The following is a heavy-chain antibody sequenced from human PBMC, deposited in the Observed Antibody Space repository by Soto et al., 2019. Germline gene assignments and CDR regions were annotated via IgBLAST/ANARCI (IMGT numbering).Heavy chain of an antibody. J-gene: IGHJ4*02. Sequence: QVQLQESGPGLVKPSQTLSLTCSVSGASTVSHYHWTWIRQPPGKGLEWMGYIFNSGTTFYNPSLTSRLSISMDTSGNHFSLELRSVTAADTAVYYCALALGPTTGLDYWGQGTRSPSP. D-gene: IGHD1-26*01. V-gene: IGHV4-31*02. CDR3: ALALGPTTGLDY. CDR2: IFNSGTT. CDR1: GASTVSHYH.